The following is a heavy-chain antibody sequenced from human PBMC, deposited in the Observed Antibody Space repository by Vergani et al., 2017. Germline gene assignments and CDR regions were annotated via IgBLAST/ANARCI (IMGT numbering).Heavy chain of an antibody. CDR2: IYTSGST. D-gene: IGHD2-2*01. CDR1: GGSISSSSYY. Sequence: QLQLQESGPGLVKPSETLSLTCTVSGGSISSSSYYWGWIRQPAGKGLEWIGRIYTSGSTNYNPSLKSRVTISVDTSKNQFSLKLSSVTAADTAVYYCAGVGILGYCSSTSCYDGYWGQGTLVTVSS. V-gene: IGHV4-61*02. J-gene: IGHJ4*02. CDR3: AGVGILGYCSSTSCYDGY.